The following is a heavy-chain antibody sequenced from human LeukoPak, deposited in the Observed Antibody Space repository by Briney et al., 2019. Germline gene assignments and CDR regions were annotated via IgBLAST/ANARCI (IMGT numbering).Heavy chain of an antibody. D-gene: IGHD3-22*01. V-gene: IGHV1-18*01. CDR3: ARSITMIVVGTYYFDY. CDR1: GYTFTSYG. Sequence: ASVKVSCKASGYTFTSYGISWVRQAPGQGLEWMGWISAYNGNTNYAQKLQGRVTMTTDTSTSTAYMELRSLRSDDTAVYYCARSITMIVVGTYYFDYWGQGTLVTVSS. CDR2: ISAYNGNT. J-gene: IGHJ4*02.